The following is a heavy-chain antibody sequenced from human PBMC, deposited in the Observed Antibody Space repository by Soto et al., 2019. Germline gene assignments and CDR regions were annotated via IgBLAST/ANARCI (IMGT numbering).Heavy chain of an antibody. CDR1: GYTFTSYG. D-gene: IGHD3-22*01. Sequence: QVQLVQSGAEVKKPGASVKVSCKASGYTFTSYGISWVRQAPGQGLEWMGWISAYNGNTNYAQKLQGRVTMTTDTSTSTAYMELRSLRSDDTAVYFCARSRPYYYDSSDYPEFDYWGQGTLVTVSS. V-gene: IGHV1-18*01. CDR3: ARSRPYYYDSSDYPEFDY. CDR2: ISAYNGNT. J-gene: IGHJ4*02.